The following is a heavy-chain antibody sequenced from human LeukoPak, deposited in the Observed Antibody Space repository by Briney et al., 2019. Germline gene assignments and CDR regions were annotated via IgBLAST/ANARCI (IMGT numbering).Heavy chain of an antibody. J-gene: IGHJ5*02. CDR1: GFTFSSYW. V-gene: IGHV3-74*01. CDR2: ISSEGGTT. Sequence: GGSLRLSCAASGFTFSSYWMHWVRQAPGKGLVWVSRISSEGGTTNYADSVKGRFTISRDNAKNTLYLQMNSLRAEDTAVYYCASRYCSGGSCYPFDPWGQGTLVTVSS. CDR3: ASRYCSGGSCYPFDP. D-gene: IGHD2-15*01.